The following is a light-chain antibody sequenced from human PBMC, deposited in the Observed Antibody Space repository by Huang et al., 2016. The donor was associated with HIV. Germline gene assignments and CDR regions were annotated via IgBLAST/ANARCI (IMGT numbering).Light chain of an antibody. Sequence: EIVMTQSPATLSVSPGERAILSCRASQSVSSNLAWYQQKPGQAPRLLIYGASTRATGIPARFSGSGSGKEFTLTISSLKSEDFAVYYCQQYNNWPPWTFGQGTKVEIK. V-gene: IGKV3-15*01. CDR3: QQYNNWPPWT. J-gene: IGKJ1*01. CDR1: QSVSSN. CDR2: GAS.